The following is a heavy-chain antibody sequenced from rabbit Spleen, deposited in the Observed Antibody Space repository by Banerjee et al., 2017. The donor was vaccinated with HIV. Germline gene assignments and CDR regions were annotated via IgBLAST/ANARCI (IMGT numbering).Heavy chain of an antibody. CDR3: ARTWGGASYGHGMDL. D-gene: IGHD4-1*01. V-gene: IGHV1S45*01. Sequence: QEQPEESGGDLVKPEGSLTLTCTVSGFSFSSNAMCLVCQAPGKGPEWIACIYGGSSGSTYYASWAKGRFTISKTSSTTVTLQMTSLTAADTATYFCARTWGGASYGHGMDLWGPGTLVTVS. CDR1: GFSFSSNA. J-gene: IGHJ6*01. CDR2: IYGGSSGST.